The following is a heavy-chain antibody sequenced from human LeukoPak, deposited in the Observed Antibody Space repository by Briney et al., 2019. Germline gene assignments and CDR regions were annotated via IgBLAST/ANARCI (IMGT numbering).Heavy chain of an antibody. CDR3: ARAGWISTADAVY. D-gene: IGHD2-2*03. CDR1: GFSFTNYA. Sequence: PGGSLRLSCVASGFSFTNYAMSWVRQAPARGPEWLSSMKGGGETFYADSVKGRCTLSRDISRNTVYLQLNNLRVEDTAIYYCARAGWISTADAVYWGQGTQVTVSS. CDR2: MKGGGET. J-gene: IGHJ4*02. V-gene: IGHV3-23*01.